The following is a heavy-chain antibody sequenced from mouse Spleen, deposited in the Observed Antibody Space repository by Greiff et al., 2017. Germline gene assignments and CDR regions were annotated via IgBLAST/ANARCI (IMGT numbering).Heavy chain of an antibody. V-gene: IGHV1-69*01. CDR2: IDPSDSYT. CDR1: GYTFTSYW. CDR3: ARGTGLVDY. Sequence: QVQLQQPGAELVMPGASVKLSCKASGYTFTSYWMHWVKQRPGQGLEWIGEIDPSDSYTNYNQKFKGKATLTVDKSSSTAYMQLSSLTSEDSAVYYCARGTGLVDYWGQGTTLTVSS. J-gene: IGHJ2*01. D-gene: IGHD3-3*01.